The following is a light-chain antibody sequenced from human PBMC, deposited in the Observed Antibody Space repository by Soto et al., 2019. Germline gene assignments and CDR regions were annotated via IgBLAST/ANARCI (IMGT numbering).Light chain of an antibody. J-gene: IGKJ2*01. CDR3: QQLYSTPLMYT. CDR1: QSISNY. Sequence: DIQMTQSPHSLSASVGDRVTITCRASQSISNYLNWYQQKPGKAPKLLIYAASTLQSGVPSRFSGSGSGTDFTLTITSLQPEDFATYYCQQLYSTPLMYTFGQGTKLEIK. CDR2: AAS. V-gene: IGKV1-39*01.